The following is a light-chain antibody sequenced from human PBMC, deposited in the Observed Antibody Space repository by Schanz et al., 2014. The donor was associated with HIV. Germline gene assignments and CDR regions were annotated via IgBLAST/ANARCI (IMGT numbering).Light chain of an antibody. CDR3: QQYHSSRGT. V-gene: IGKV3-20*01. CDR1: QSVRSNY. CDR2: GAS. Sequence: EIVLTQSPGTLSLSPGERATLSCRASQSVRSNYLAWYQQKPGQAPRLLIYGASNRATGIPDKFSGSGSGKDFTLTISRLEPEDFAVYYCQQYHSSRGTFGGGTKVELK. J-gene: IGKJ4*01.